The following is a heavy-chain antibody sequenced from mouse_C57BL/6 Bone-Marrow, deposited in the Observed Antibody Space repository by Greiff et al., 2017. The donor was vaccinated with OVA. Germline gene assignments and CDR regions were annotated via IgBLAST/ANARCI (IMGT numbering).Heavy chain of an antibody. CDR3: GADYYYYAMDD. CDR2: IDPSDSYT. V-gene: IGHV1-59*01. D-gene: IGHD2-13*01. J-gene: IGHJ4*01. CDR1: GYTFTSSW. Sequence: QVQLQQPGAELVRPGTSVKLSCKASGYTFTSSWMHWVKQRPGQGLEWIGVIDPSDSYTNYNQKFTGKATLTVDKSSSTAYIQLSSLTSEASAVYYCGADYYYYAMDDWGQGTSVTVSS.